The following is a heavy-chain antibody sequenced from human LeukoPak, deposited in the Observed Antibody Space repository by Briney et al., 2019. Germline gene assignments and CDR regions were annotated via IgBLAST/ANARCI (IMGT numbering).Heavy chain of an antibody. D-gene: IGHD6-19*01. CDR2: ISYDGSDK. CDR1: GFTFSHYS. J-gene: IGHJ4*02. V-gene: IGHV3-30-3*01. Sequence: GGSLRLSCAASGFTFSHYSMHWVRQAPGKGLEWVAVISYDGSDKSYADSVKGRFTVSRDNSKNTLYLQMNSLRAEDTAVYYCAKGGVSSGWYFEVFDYWGQGTLVTVSS. CDR3: AKGGVSSGWYFEVFDY.